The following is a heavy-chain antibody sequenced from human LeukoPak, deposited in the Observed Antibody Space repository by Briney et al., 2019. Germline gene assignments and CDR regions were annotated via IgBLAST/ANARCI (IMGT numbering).Heavy chain of an antibody. J-gene: IGHJ6*02. CDR3: ARTLPNYYYGMDV. V-gene: IGHV1-2*02. CDR2: INPNSGDT. D-gene: IGHD1-26*01. Sequence: ASVKVSCKASGYTFSGYYMHRVRQAPGQGLEWMGWINPNSGDTNYAQKFRGRVSMTRDTSINTAYMELSRLRSDDTSVYYCARTLPNYYYGMDVWGQGTTVTVSS. CDR1: GYTFSGYY.